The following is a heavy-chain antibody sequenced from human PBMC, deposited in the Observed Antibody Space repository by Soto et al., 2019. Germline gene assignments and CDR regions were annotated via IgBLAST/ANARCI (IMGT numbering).Heavy chain of an antibody. CDR2: ISAYNGIK. V-gene: IGHV1-18*01. CDR1: GYTYISYG. J-gene: IGHJ1*01. CDR3: ARPYYDDSSGYFHPLQH. Sequence: ASVKVPCQASGYTYISYGISWVPQAPGQGLEWMGWISAYNGIKNYAQKPQGRVTMTTDTSTSTAYMELRSLRSDDTAVYYGARPYYDDSSGYFHPLQHWGQGTLVTVPQ. D-gene: IGHD3-22*01.